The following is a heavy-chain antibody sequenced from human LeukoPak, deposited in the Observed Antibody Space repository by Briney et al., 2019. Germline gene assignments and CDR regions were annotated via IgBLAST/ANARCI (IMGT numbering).Heavy chain of an antibody. CDR2: IYDSGST. CDR1: GGSIRSSYYY. J-gene: IGHJ6*02. D-gene: IGHD6-13*01. CDR3: ARGSLGIAAAGSYYYYGMDV. Sequence: SETLSLTCTVSGGSIRSSYYYWGWIRQPPGKGLEWIGSIYDSGSTNYNPSLKSRVTISVDTSKNQFSLKLSSVTAADTAVYYCARGSLGIAAAGSYYYYGMDVWGQGTTVTVSS. V-gene: IGHV4-39*07.